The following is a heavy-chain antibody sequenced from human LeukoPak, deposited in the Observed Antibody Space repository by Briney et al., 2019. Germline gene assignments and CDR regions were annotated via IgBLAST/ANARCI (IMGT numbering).Heavy chain of an antibody. CDR1: GGSFSGYY. D-gene: IGHD3-22*01. CDR2: INHSGST. Sequence: SETLSLTCAVYGGSFSGYYWSWIRQPPGKGLEWIGEINHSGSTNYNPSLKSRVTISVDTSKNQFSLKLSSVTAADTAVYYCARRNYYDSSGTDYYFDYWGQGTLVTVSS. J-gene: IGHJ4*02. V-gene: IGHV4-34*01. CDR3: ARRNYYDSSGTDYYFDY.